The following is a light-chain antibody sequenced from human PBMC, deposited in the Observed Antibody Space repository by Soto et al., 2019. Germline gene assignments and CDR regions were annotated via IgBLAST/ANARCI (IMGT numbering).Light chain of an antibody. Sequence: QSVLTQPPSASGTPGQRVTISCSGSSSNIGSNTVNWYQQVPGTAPKLLIYSNNQRPSGVPDRFSGSKSGTSASLAISGLQSEDEGDYYCAAWDDNLNGLFGGGTKLPVL. J-gene: IGLJ2*01. CDR1: SSNIGSNT. V-gene: IGLV1-44*01. CDR3: AAWDDNLNGL. CDR2: SNN.